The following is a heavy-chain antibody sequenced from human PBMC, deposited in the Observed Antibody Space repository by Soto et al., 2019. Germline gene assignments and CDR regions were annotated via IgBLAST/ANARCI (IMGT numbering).Heavy chain of an antibody. Sequence: QVQLVQSGAEVKKPGASVKVSCKVSGYTLTELSMHWVRQAPGKGLEWMGGFDPEDGETIYAQKFQGRVTMTEDTSTATAYRELSSLRSEDTAVYYCAAGTVLGYCSGGSCYPEDYWGQGTLVTVSS. CDR2: FDPEDGET. CDR1: GYTLTELS. CDR3: AAGTVLGYCSGGSCYPEDY. J-gene: IGHJ4*02. V-gene: IGHV1-24*01. D-gene: IGHD2-15*01.